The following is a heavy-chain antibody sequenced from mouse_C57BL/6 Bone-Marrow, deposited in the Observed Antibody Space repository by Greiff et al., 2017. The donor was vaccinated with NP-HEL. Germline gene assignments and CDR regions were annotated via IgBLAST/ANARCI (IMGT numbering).Heavy chain of an antibody. V-gene: IGHV14-1*01. CDR1: GFNIKDYY. Sequence: VQLQQSGAELVRPGASVKLSCTASGFNIKDYYMHWVKQRPEQGLEWIGRIDPEDGDTEYAPKFQGKATMTADTSSNTAYLQLSSLTSEDTAVYYCISLLWLRYYAMDYWGQGTSVTVSS. D-gene: IGHD2-2*01. CDR3: ISLLWLRYYAMDY. J-gene: IGHJ4*01. CDR2: IDPEDGDT.